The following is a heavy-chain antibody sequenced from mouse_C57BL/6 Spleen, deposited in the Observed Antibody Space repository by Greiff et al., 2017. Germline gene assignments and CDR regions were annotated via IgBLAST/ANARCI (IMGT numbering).Heavy chain of an antibody. J-gene: IGHJ4*01. CDR3: MSTVVPVHAMDY. Sequence: QVQLQQPGAELVKPGASVKMSCKASGYTFTSYWITWVKQRPGQGLEWIGDIYPGSGSTNYNEKFKSKATLTVDTSSSTAYMQLSSLTSEDSAVYYCMSTVVPVHAMDYWGQGTSVTVSS. CDR1: GYTFTSYW. V-gene: IGHV1-55*01. CDR2: IYPGSGST. D-gene: IGHD1-1*01.